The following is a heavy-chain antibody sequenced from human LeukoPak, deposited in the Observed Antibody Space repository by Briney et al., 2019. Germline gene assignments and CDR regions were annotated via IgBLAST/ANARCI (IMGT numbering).Heavy chain of an antibody. CDR1: GFTLSSYA. V-gene: IGHV3-23*01. CDR3: AKGVASTWYYFDF. D-gene: IGHD2/OR15-2a*01. Sequence: PGGSLRLSCAASGFTLSSYAMNWVRQAPGKGLGWVSTIKNSDGSTYYADSVKGRFTISRDNSKNTLFLQMNNMRAEDTAVYYCAKGVASTWYYFDFWGQETLVTVFS. CDR2: IKNSDGST. J-gene: IGHJ4*02.